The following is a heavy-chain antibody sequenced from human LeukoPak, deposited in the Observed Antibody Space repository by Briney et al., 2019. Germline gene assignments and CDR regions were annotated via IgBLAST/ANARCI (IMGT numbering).Heavy chain of an antibody. CDR2: ISWNSGSI. CDR3: AKDRGYSYGPFDY. Sequence: QTGGSLRLSCAASGFTFDDYAMHWVRQAPGKGLEWVSGISWNSGSIGYADSVKGRFTISRDNAKNSLYLQMNSLRAEDTALYYCAKDRGYSYGPFDYWGQGTLVTVSS. CDR1: GFTFDDYA. V-gene: IGHV3-9*01. J-gene: IGHJ4*02. D-gene: IGHD5-18*01.